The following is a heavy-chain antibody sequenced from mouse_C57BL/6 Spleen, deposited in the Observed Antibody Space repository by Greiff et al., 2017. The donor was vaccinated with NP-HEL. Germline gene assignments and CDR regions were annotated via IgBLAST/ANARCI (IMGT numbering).Heavy chain of an antibody. Sequence: VQLQQPGAELVKPGASVKLSCKASGYTFTSYWMHWVKQRPGQGLEWIGMIHPNSGSTNYNEKFKSKATLTVDKSSSTAYMQLSSLTSEDSAVYYCARVGIYGYDVWFAYWGQGTLVTVSA. CDR3: ARVGIYGYDVWFAY. V-gene: IGHV1-64*01. D-gene: IGHD2-2*01. CDR2: IHPNSGST. J-gene: IGHJ3*01. CDR1: GYTFTSYW.